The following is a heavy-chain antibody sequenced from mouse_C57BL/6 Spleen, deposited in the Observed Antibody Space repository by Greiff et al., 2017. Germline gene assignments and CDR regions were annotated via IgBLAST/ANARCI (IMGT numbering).Heavy chain of an antibody. CDR3: ARDGSITYYFDC. CDR2: IHPNSGST. CDR1: GYTFTSYW. J-gene: IGHJ2*01. V-gene: IGHV1-64*01. D-gene: IGHD1-2*01. Sequence: QVQLQQPGAELVKPGASVKLSCKASGYTFTSYWMHWVKQRPGQGLEWIGMIHPNSGSTNYNEKFKSKATLTVDKSSSTAYMQLSSLTSEDSAVYYCARDGSITYYFDCWGQGTTLTDS.